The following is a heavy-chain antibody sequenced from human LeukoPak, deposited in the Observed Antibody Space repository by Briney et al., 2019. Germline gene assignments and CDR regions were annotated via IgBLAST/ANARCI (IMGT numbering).Heavy chain of an antibody. J-gene: IGHJ4*02. CDR3: ASLYCPHSNYHLVGAY. D-gene: IGHD2-15*01. Sequence: SETLSLTCTVSGASISSNSYCWGWIRQPPGKGLESLANVYNTGNTYYNPSLQSRVSISVDTSKNQISLKLSSVTAADTAVYFCASLYCPHSNYHLVGAYWGQGTLVTVSS. CDR2: VYNTGNT. CDR1: GASISSNSYC. V-gene: IGHV4-39*01.